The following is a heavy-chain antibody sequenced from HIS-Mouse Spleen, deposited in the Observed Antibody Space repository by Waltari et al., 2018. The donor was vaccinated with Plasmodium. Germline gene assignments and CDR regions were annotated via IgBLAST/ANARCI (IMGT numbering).Heavy chain of an antibody. V-gene: IGHV3-7*01. D-gene: IGHD7-27*01. CDR2: IKQDGSEK. CDR3: ARDPKQLGSAFDI. J-gene: IGHJ3*02. CDR1: GFPVSSYW. Sequence: EVQLVESGGGLVQPGGSLRLRCAAAGFPVSSYWISLFCQAPGKGLEWVANIKQDGSEKYYVDSVKGRFTISRDNAKNSLYLQMNSLRAEDTAVYYCARDPKQLGSAFDIWGQGTMVTVSS.